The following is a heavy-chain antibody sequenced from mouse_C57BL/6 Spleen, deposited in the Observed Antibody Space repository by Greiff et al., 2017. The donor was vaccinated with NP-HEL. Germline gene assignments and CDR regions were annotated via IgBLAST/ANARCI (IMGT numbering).Heavy chain of an antibody. CDR1: GYSFTGYY. J-gene: IGHJ3*01. V-gene: IGHV1-42*01. Sequence: VQLQQSGPELVKPGASVKISCKASGYSFTGYYMNWVKQSPEKSLEWIGEINPSTGGTTYNQKFKAKATLTVDKSSSTAYMQLKSLTSEDSAVYYCARSRDGYSFAYWGQGTLVTVFA. CDR3: ARSRDGYSFAY. D-gene: IGHD2-3*01. CDR2: INPSTGGT.